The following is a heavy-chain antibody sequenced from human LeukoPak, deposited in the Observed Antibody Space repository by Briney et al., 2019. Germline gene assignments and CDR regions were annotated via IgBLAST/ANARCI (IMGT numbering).Heavy chain of an antibody. D-gene: IGHD2-8*01. Sequence: GGSLRLSCAASGFSFSSYWMSWVRQAPGKGLEWVANIKQDGSEKYYVASVKGRFTISRDNAKNSLYLQMNSLRADDTAVYYCAKSNGENYWGQGTLVTVSS. CDR1: GFSFSSYW. CDR2: IKQDGSEK. CDR3: AKSNGENY. J-gene: IGHJ4*02. V-gene: IGHV3-7*01.